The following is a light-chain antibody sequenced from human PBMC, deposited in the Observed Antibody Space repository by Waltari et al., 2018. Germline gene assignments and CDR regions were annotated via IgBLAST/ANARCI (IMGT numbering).Light chain of an antibody. CDR3: QQRSNWLLT. Sequence: EIVLTQSPATLSLSPGERATLSCRASQTISTYLVWYQQKPGQAPRLLIHDTSTRATGVPARFSGSGSGTDFTLTISSLEPEDFAFYYCQQRSNWLLTFGGGTKVEIK. CDR1: QTISTY. CDR2: DTS. V-gene: IGKV3-11*01. J-gene: IGKJ4*01.